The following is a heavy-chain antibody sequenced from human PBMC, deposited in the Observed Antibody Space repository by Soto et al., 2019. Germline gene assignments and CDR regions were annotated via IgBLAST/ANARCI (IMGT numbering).Heavy chain of an antibody. CDR1: GFTFSNYW. J-gene: IGHJ4*02. CDR3: ARVYYYDSSSHYRIFDY. V-gene: IGHV3-7*05. CDR2: IKQDGSEK. D-gene: IGHD3-22*01. Sequence: GGSLRLSCAASGFTFSNYWMTWVRQAPGKGLEWVANIKQDGSEKYYVDSVKGRFTISRDNAKSSLYLLMNSLRAEDTAVYYCARVYYYDSSSHYRIFDYWGQGTLVTVSS.